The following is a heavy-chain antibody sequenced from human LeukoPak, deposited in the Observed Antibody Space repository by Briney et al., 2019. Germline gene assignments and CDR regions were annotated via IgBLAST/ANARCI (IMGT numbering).Heavy chain of an antibody. CDR2: MYYSGST. D-gene: IGHD3-22*01. V-gene: IGHV4-39*07. J-gene: IGHJ3*02. CDR3: ARGPMIVVVITDAFDI. Sequence: PSETLSLTCTVSGGSISSSSYYWGWIRQPPGKGLEWIGSMYYSGSTYYNPSLKSRVTISVDTSKNQFSLKLSSVTAADTAVHYCARGPMIVVVITDAFDIWGQGTMVTVSS. CDR1: GGSISSSSYY.